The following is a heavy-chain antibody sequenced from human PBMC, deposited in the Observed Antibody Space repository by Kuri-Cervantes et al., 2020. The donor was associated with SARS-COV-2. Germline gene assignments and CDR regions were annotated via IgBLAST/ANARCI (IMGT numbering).Heavy chain of an antibody. V-gene: IGHV3-11*05. CDR1: GFTFSDSH. J-gene: IGHJ5*02. D-gene: IGHD2-8*01. CDR3: ARARGYCTNGVCYLWFDP. Sequence: GGSLRLSCAASGFTFSDSHMDWIRQGPGKGLDWVSYISCSYNYTNYGDSVKGRFTISRDNAKNSLYLQMNSLRAEDTAVYYCARARGYCTNGVCYLWFDPWGQGTLVTVSS. CDR2: ISCSYNYT.